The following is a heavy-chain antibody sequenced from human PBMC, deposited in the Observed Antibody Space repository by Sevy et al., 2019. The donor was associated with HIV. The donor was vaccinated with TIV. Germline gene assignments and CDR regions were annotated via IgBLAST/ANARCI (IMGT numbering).Heavy chain of an antibody. V-gene: IGHV4-30-2*01. J-gene: IGHJ4*02. CDR1: GGSISSGGYS. D-gene: IGHD4-17*01. CDR3: ARAAATVTTVTHFDY. Sequence: SETLSLTCAISGGSISSGGYSWNWIRQPPGEGLEWIGYIFHTGSTYYNPSLKSRFTISVDRSKNQFSLQLSSVTAADTALYVGARAAATVTTVTHFDYWGQGTLVTVSS. CDR2: IFHTGST.